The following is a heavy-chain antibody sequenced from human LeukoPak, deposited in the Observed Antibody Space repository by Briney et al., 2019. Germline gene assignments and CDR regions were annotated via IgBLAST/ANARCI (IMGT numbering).Heavy chain of an antibody. CDR1: GGSFSGYY. CDR3: ARHKYYYDSSGYYTYYFDY. Sequence: SETLSLTCAVYGGSFSGYYWSWIRQPPGKGLEWIGEINHSGSTNYNPSLKSRVTISVDTSKNQFSLKLSSVTAADTAVYYCARHKYYYDSSGYYTYYFDYWGQGTLVTVSS. J-gene: IGHJ4*02. CDR2: INHSGST. D-gene: IGHD3-22*01. V-gene: IGHV4-34*01.